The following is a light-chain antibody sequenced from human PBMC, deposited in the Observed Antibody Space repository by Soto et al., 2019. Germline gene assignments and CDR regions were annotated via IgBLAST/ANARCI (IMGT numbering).Light chain of an antibody. CDR2: EVS. CDR1: SGDVGGYKY. Sequence: QSVLTQPASVSGSPGQSITISCTGTSGDVGGYKYVSWYQHHPGKAPKLMIYEVSNLPSGVSDRFSGSKSVNTASLTSSGLEDEDEADYYCFSYPISSYVFGTGTTVPVL. J-gene: IGLJ1*01. V-gene: IGLV2-14*01. CDR3: FSYPISSYV.